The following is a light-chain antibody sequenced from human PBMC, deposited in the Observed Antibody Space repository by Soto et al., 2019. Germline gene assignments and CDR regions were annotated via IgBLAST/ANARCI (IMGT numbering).Light chain of an antibody. CDR2: EVS. CDR1: SSDVGGYNF. CDR3: SSYTSSSTLLV. J-gene: IGLJ2*01. Sequence: QSVLTQPASVSGSPGQSITISCSGTSSDVGGYNFVSWYQHHPGKAPKLMIYEVSNRPSGVSNRFSGSKSGNTASLTISGLQADDDADYYCSSYTSSSTLLVFGGGTKLTVL. V-gene: IGLV2-14*01.